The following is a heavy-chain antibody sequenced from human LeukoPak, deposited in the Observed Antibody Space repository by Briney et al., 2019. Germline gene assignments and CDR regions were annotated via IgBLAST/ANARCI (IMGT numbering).Heavy chain of an antibody. CDR2: IKQDGSEK. D-gene: IGHD3-10*01. CDR1: GFSFSHYG. V-gene: IGHV3-7*03. CDR3: ARVDGSGSYIYYYYMDV. Sequence: GGSLRLSCAASGFSFSHYGMHWVRQAPGKGLEWVANIKQDGSEKYYVDSVKGRFTISRDNAKNSLYLQMNSLRAEDTAVYYCARVDGSGSYIYYYYMDVWGKGTTVTVSS. J-gene: IGHJ6*03.